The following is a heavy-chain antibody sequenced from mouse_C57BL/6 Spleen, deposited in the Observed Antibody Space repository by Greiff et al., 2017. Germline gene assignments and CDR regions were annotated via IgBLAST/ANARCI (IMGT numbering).Heavy chain of an antibody. D-gene: IGHD1-1*01. CDR3: ARFTTVVATDYYARDY. J-gene: IGHJ4*01. V-gene: IGHV1-26*01. Sequence: VQLQQSGPELVKPGASVKISCKASGYTFTDYYMNWVQQSHGKSLEWIGDINPNNGGTSYTQKFKGKATLTVDKSSSTAYMELRSLTSEDSAVXYGARFTTVVATDYYARDYWGQGTSVTVSS. CDR1: GYTFTDYY. CDR2: INPNNGGT.